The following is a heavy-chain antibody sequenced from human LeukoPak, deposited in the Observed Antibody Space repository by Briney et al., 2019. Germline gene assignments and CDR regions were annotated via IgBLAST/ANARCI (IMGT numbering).Heavy chain of an antibody. Sequence: GASVKVPCKASGGTFSSYAISWVRQAPGQGLEWMGGIIPIFGTANYAQKFQGRVTITADESTSTAYMELSSLRSEDTAVYYCARSFPRTKDWFDPWGQGTLVTVSS. J-gene: IGHJ5*02. CDR3: ARSFPRTKDWFDP. CDR1: GGTFSSYA. V-gene: IGHV1-69*13. CDR2: IIPIFGTA.